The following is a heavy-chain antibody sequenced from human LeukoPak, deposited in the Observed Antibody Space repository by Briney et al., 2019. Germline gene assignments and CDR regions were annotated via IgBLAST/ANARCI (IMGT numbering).Heavy chain of an antibody. CDR2: ISGSGGST. Sequence: GGSLRLSCAASGFTFSSYAMSWVRQAPGKGLEWVSAISGSGGSTYYADSVKGRFTISRDDSKNTLYLQMNSLRAEDTAVYYCAKGGYSYGYFDYWGQGTLVTVSS. V-gene: IGHV3-23*01. CDR3: AKGGYSYGYFDY. J-gene: IGHJ4*02. CDR1: GFTFSSYA. D-gene: IGHD5-18*01.